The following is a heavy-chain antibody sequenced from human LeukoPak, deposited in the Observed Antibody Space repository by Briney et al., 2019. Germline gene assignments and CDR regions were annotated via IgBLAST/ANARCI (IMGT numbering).Heavy chain of an antibody. CDR3: ARGSTWGYDSSGQNGDSDY. CDR2: ISAYNGNT. J-gene: IGHJ4*02. D-gene: IGHD3-22*01. Sequence: ASVKVSCKASGYTFTSYGISWVRQAPGQGLEWMGWISAYNGNTNYAQKLQGRVTMTTDTSTSTAYMELRSLRSDDTAVYYCARGSTWGYDSSGQNGDSDYWGQGTLVTVSS. CDR1: GYTFTSYG. V-gene: IGHV1-18*01.